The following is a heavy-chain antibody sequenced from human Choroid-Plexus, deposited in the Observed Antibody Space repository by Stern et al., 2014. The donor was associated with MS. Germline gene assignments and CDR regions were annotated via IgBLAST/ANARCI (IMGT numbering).Heavy chain of an antibody. J-gene: IGHJ5*02. CDR2: VSYDGSNK. Sequence: VQLVESGGGVVQPGRPLRLSCVASGFTFGSCAMHWVRQAPAKGLARVAGVSYDGSNKYYADSVKGRFTISRDNSQNTLYMQMSSLRPEDTAVYYCAKDRQYLTYFFDHWGQGSLVTVSS. V-gene: IGHV3-30*18. CDR1: GFTFGSCA. CDR3: AKDRQYLTYFFDH. D-gene: IGHD2/OR15-2a*01.